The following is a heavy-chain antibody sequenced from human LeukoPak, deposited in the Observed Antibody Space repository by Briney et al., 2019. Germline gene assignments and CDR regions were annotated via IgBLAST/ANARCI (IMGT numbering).Heavy chain of an antibody. J-gene: IGHJ3*02. CDR1: GGSINSGSYY. CDR3: ARDLGSGWYYAFDI. CDR2: IFTRGTT. D-gene: IGHD6-19*01. V-gene: IGHV4-61*02. Sequence: PSETLSLTCTVSGGSINSGSYYWSWIRQPAGKGLEWIGRIFTRGTTTYNPSLKSRVTVSVDTSNNQFSLKLNSVTAADTAVYYCARDLGSGWYYAFDIWGQGTMVTVSS.